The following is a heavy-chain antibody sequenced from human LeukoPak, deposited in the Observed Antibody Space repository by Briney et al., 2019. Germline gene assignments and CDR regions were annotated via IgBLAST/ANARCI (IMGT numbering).Heavy chain of an antibody. V-gene: IGHV3-23*01. Sequence: TGGSLRLSCAASGFTFSSYAMNWVRQAPGKGLEWVSGISGSGDSTYYADSMEGRFTISRDNSKNTLYLQMNSLRAEDTAVYYCAKGPASSIAAAADLDYWGQGTLVTVSS. CDR1: GFTFSSYA. CDR3: AKGPASSIAAAADLDY. CDR2: ISGSGDST. J-gene: IGHJ4*02. D-gene: IGHD6-13*01.